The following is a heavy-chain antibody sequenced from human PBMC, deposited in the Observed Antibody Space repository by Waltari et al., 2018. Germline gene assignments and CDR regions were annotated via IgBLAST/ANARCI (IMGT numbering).Heavy chain of an antibody. D-gene: IGHD2-2*02. Sequence: QVQLVESGGGVVQPGRSLRLSCAASGFTFSSYGMHWVRQAPGKGLEWVAVISYDGSNKYYADSVKGRFTISRDNSKNTLYLQMNSLRAEDTAVYYCARGRYCSSTSCYTGHYYYYGMDVWGQGTTVTVSS. V-gene: IGHV3-30*03. CDR2: ISYDGSNK. CDR1: GFTFSSYG. J-gene: IGHJ6*02. CDR3: ARGRYCSSTSCYTGHYYYYGMDV.